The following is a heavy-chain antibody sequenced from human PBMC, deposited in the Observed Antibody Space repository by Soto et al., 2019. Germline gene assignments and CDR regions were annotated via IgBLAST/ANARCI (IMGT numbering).Heavy chain of an antibody. V-gene: IGHV3-30-3*01. CDR1: GFTFSSYA. Sequence: QVQLVESGGGVVQPGRSLRLSCAASGFTFSSYAMHWVRQAPGKGLEWVAVISYDGSNKYYADSVKGRFTISRDNSKNTLYLQMNSLRAEDTAVYYCARDPVTNESGYYGMDVWGQGTTVTVSS. CDR2: ISYDGSNK. D-gene: IGHD4-17*01. CDR3: ARDPVTNESGYYGMDV. J-gene: IGHJ6*02.